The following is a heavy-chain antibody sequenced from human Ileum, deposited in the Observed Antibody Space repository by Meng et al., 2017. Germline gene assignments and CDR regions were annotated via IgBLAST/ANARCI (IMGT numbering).Heavy chain of an antibody. Sequence: QVQLGQSGAEVKKPGASVKVSCKASGYTLTSYHMHWVRQAPGQGLEWMGIINPSGGSTSYAQKFQGRVTMTRDTSTSTVYMELSSLRSEDTAVYYCARDGFLVYYDSSGYPDYWGQGTLVTVSS. CDR1: GYTLTSYH. D-gene: IGHD3-22*01. CDR2: INPSGGST. J-gene: IGHJ4*02. V-gene: IGHV1-46*01. CDR3: ARDGFLVYYDSSGYPDY.